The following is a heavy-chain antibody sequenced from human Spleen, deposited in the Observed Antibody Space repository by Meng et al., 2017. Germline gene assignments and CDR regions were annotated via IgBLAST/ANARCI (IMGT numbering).Heavy chain of an antibody. Sequence: GESLKISCAASGFTFSSYNMHWVRQTPGEGLVWVSRINTDASSTTYADSVKGRFTISRDDAKNTVYLQMNSLRGEDTAVYYCARDVAGRGGYWGQGTLVTVSS. CDR1: GFTFSSYN. J-gene: IGHJ4*02. CDR3: ARDVAGRGGY. CDR2: INTDASST. V-gene: IGHV3-74*03. D-gene: IGHD1-26*01.